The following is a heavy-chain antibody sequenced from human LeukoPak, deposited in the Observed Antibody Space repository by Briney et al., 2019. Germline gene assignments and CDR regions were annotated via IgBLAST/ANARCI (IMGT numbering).Heavy chain of an antibody. CDR3: ARHDFWSGYSDY. D-gene: IGHD3-3*01. CDR2: IYYSGST. Sequence: SQTLSLTCTVSGGSISSGDYYWSWIRQPPGKGLEWIGYIYYSGSTYYNPSLKSRVTISVDTSKNQFSLKLSSVTAADTAVYYCARHDFWSGYSDYWGQGTLVTVSS. CDR1: GGSISSGDYY. V-gene: IGHV4-30-4*01. J-gene: IGHJ4*02.